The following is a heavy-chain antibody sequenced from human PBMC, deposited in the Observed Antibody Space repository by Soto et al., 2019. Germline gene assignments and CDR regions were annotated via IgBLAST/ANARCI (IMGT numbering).Heavy chain of an antibody. CDR3: ARLYYDYV. Sequence: PGGSLRLSCAGSGFTFGTYSINWVRQAAGKGLEWIAYISYDSDTIQYADSVKGRFTISRDNAKNSPYLQMNSLRDEDTAVYYCARLYYDYVWGQGTTVTVSS. V-gene: IGHV3-48*02. CDR2: ISYDSDTI. CDR1: GFTFGTYS. D-gene: IGHD3-3*01. J-gene: IGHJ6*02.